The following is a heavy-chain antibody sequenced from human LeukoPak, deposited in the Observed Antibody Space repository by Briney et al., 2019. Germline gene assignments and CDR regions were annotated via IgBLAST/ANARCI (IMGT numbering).Heavy chain of an antibody. D-gene: IGHD2-21*02. V-gene: IGHV3-21*01. Sequence: PGGPLRLSCAASGFTSSSYSMNWVRQAPGKGLEWVSSISSSSSYIYYADSVKGRFTISRDNAKNSLYLQMNSLRAEDTAVYYCARDTLAYCGGDRYSYAFDIWGQGTMVTVSS. J-gene: IGHJ3*02. CDR2: ISSSSSYI. CDR1: GFTSSSYS. CDR3: ARDTLAYCGGDRYSYAFDI.